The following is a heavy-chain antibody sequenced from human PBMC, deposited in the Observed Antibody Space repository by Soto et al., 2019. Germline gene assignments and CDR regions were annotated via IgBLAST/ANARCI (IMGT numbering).Heavy chain of an antibody. D-gene: IGHD6-6*01. J-gene: IGHJ4*02. CDR3: ARGGLSSSPNPYSFDY. Sequence: GGSLRLSCAASGFTFSSYAMHWVRQAPGKGLEWVAVISYDGSNKYYADSVKVRFTISRDNSKNTLYLQMNILRAEDTAVYYWARGGLSSSPNPYSFDYWGQGTLVTVSS. CDR1: GFTFSSYA. V-gene: IGHV3-30*04. CDR2: ISYDGSNK.